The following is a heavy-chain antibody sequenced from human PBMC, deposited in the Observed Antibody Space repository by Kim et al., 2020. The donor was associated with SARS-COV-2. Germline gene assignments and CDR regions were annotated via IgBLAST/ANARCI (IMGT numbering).Heavy chain of an antibody. CDR3: ARVVYDYGGLNWFDP. CDR2: TRNKANSYTT. D-gene: IGHD4-17*01. Sequence: GGSLRLSCAASGFTFSDNYMDWVRQAPGKGLEWVGRTRNKANSYTTEYAESVKGSFTISRDDSKNSLYLQLSSLKTEDTAVYYCARVVYDYGGLNWFDPWGQGTLFTVSS. CDR1: GFTFSDNY. J-gene: IGHJ5*02. V-gene: IGHV3-72*01.